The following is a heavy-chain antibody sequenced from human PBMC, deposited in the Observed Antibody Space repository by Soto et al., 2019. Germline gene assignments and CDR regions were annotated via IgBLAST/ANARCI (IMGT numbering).Heavy chain of an antibody. V-gene: IGHV4-59*01. Sequence: SETLSLTCTVSGGSISSYYWSWIRQPPGRGLEWIGYIYYSGSTNYNPSLKSRVTISVDTSKNQFSLKLSSVTAADTAVYYCARLHHAFDIWGQGTMVTVSS. CDR2: IYYSGST. J-gene: IGHJ3*02. CDR3: ARLHHAFDI. CDR1: GGSISSYY.